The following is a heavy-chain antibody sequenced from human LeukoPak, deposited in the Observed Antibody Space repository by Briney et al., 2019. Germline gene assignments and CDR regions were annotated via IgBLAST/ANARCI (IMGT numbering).Heavy chain of an antibody. CDR1: GGTFSSYA. J-gene: IGHJ4*02. D-gene: IGHD2-8*01. CDR2: IIPIFGTA. CDR3: ARDRYCTNGVCYQYY. Sequence: ASVKVSCKASGGTFSSYAISWVRQAPGQGLEWMGRIIPIFGTANYAQKFQGRVTITTDESTSTAYMELSSLRSEDTAVYYGARDRYCTNGVCYQYYWGQGTLVTVSS. V-gene: IGHV1-69*05.